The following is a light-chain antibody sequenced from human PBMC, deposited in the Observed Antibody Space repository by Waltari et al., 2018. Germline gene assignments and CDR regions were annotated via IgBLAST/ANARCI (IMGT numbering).Light chain of an antibody. J-gene: IGLJ2*01. CDR3: SSYTTDSLGV. CDR1: SSAVGGYDL. V-gene: IGLV2-14*03. CDR2: DVT. Sequence: QSALTQPASVSGSPGQSISIPCPGPSSAVGGYDLVPWYQQHPGKAPKLMIYDVTHRPSGVPNRFSGSKSGITASLTISGLQPEDEADYYCSSYTTDSLGVFGGGTKLTVL.